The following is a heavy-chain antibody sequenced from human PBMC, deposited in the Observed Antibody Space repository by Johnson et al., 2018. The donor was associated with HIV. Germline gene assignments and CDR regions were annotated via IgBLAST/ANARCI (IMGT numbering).Heavy chain of an antibody. CDR2: ISGDGSSS. J-gene: IGHJ3*01. D-gene: IGHD1-26*01. CDR1: GFTISTFW. Sequence: VQLVESGGALVQPGGSLRLSCEVSGFTISTFWMHWVRQVPGKGLMWVSRISGDGSSSSYADSVKGRFTISRDNAKNTLYLQMNSLRAEDTVVYYCARDGHGIWENAAFDVWGQGTMVTVSS. CDR3: ARDGHGIWENAAFDV. V-gene: IGHV3-74*01.